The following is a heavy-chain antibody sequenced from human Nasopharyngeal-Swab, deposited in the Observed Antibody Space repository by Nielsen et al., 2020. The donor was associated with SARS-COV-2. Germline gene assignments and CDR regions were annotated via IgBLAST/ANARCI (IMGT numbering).Heavy chain of an antibody. CDR3: ARGLYDGSGLLDS. V-gene: IGHV4-4*02. Sequence: SETLSLTCAVSGGSISTYNWWSWVRQAPGKGLEWIGEIHHGGTTYHNPSLTSRVTISIDNSRNQFSLRLTSVTAADTAVYYCARGLYDGSGLLDSWGHGTLVTVSS. D-gene: IGHD3-22*01. CDR1: GGSISTYNW. CDR2: IHHGGTT. J-gene: IGHJ5*01.